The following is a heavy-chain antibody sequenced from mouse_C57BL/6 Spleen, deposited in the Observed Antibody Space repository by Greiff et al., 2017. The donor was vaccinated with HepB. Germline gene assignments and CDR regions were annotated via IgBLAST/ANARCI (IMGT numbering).Heavy chain of an antibody. Sequence: VQLQQSGAELVRPGSSVKLSCKASGYTFTSYWMDWVKQRPGQGLEWIGNIYPSDSETHYNQKFQDKATLTVDKSSSTAYMQLRSLTSEDSAVYYCARSRYGSSYRYFDVWGTGTTVTVSS. CDR3: ARSRYGSSYRYFDV. V-gene: IGHV1-61*01. D-gene: IGHD1-1*01. CDR1: GYTFTSYW. CDR2: IYPSDSET. J-gene: IGHJ1*03.